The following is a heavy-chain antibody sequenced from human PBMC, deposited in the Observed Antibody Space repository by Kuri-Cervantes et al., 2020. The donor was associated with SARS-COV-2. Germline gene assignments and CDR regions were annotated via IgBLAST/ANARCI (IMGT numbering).Heavy chain of an antibody. CDR2: INPNSGGT. V-gene: IGHV1-2*04. J-gene: IGHJ6*02. CDR1: GYTFTGYY. Sequence: GESLKISCKASGYTFTGYYMHWVRQAPGQGLEWMGWINPNSGGTDYAQKFQSWVTMTRDTSISTAYMGLSRLRSDDTAVYYCARVEEYGDSYYYYYGMDVWGQGTTVTVSS. CDR3: ARVEEYGDSYYYYYGMDV. D-gene: IGHD4-17*01.